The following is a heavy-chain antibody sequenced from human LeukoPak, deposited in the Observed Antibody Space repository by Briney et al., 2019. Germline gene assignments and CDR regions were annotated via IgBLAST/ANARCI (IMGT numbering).Heavy chain of an antibody. D-gene: IGHD3-3*01. J-gene: IGHJ4*02. CDR1: GFTFSSYS. V-gene: IGHV3-21*01. Sequence: GGSLRLSCAASGFTFSSYSMNWVRQAPGKGLEWVSSISSSSSYIYYADSVKGRFTISRDNAKNSLYLQMNSLRAEDTAVYYCARDHTIFGVVISDYWGQGTLVTVSS. CDR2: ISSSSSYI. CDR3: ARDHTIFGVVISDY.